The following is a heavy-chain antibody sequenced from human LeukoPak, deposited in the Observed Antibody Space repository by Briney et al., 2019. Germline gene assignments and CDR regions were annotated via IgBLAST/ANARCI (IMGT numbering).Heavy chain of an antibody. CDR2: ISANSGST. Sequence: PGGSLRLSCAASGFTFSSYAMTWVRQAPGKGLEWVSAISANSGSTYYADSVMGRFTISRDNSKNTLDLQMSSLRAEDTAIYYCAKYYYSGDSPFDYWGQGTLVTVSS. J-gene: IGHJ4*02. V-gene: IGHV3-23*01. D-gene: IGHD2-21*02. CDR1: GFTFSSYA. CDR3: AKYYYSGDSPFDY.